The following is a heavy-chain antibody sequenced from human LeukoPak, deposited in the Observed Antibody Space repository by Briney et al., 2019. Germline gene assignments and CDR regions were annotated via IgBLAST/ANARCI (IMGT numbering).Heavy chain of an antibody. CDR3: ARLGGSGDI. Sequence: SETLSLTCTVSGGSISSYYWSWIRQPPGKGLEWIGYIYYSGGTNYNPSLKSRVTISVDTSKNQFSLKLSSVTAADTAVYYCARLGGSGDIWGQGTMVTVSS. CDR1: GGSISSYY. V-gene: IGHV4-59*08. CDR2: IYYSGGT. D-gene: IGHD3-16*01. J-gene: IGHJ3*02.